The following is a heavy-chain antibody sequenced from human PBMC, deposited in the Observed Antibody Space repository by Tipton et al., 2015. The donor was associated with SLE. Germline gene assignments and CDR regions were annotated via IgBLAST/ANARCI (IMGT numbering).Heavy chain of an antibody. J-gene: IGHJ4*02. V-gene: IGHV4-31*03. CDR3: ARGNIASSGVPLDY. Sequence: TLSLTCTVSGGSISSGGYYWSWIRQHPGKGLEWIGYIYYSGSTYYNPSLKSRVTISIDTSKNQFSLKLSSVTAADTAVYYCARGNIASSGVPLDYWGQGTLVTVSS. CDR2: IYYSGST. CDR1: GGSISSGGYY. D-gene: IGHD6-13*01.